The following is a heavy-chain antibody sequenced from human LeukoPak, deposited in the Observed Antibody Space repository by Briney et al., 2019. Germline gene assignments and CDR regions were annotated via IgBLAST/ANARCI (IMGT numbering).Heavy chain of an antibody. CDR2: IYYSGST. Sequence: SETLSLTCTVSGGSISSYYWSWIRQPPGKGLEWIGYIYYSGSTNYNPSLKSRATISVDTSKNQFSLKLSSVTAADTAVYYCARNLPSTGGIDPWGQGTLVTVSS. CDR1: GGSISSYY. CDR3: ARNLPSTGGIDP. J-gene: IGHJ5*02. D-gene: IGHD4-17*01. V-gene: IGHV4-59*01.